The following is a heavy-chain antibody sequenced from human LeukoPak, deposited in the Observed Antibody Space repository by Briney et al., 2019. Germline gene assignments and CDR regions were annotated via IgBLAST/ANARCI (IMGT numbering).Heavy chain of an antibody. CDR2: IYPDESRT. J-gene: IGHJ3*02. CDR3: ATSYYYGSGTHNDAFDI. CDR1: GYTFFSYR. Sequence: KGGESLKISCKGSGYTFFSYRIAWVRQMPGGGLEWMGSIYPDESRTRYSPSFQGQVTFSVDESIITAYLQWNNLKASDTAMYFCATSYYYGSGTHNDAFDIWGQGTLVTVSS. V-gene: IGHV5-51*01. D-gene: IGHD3-10*01.